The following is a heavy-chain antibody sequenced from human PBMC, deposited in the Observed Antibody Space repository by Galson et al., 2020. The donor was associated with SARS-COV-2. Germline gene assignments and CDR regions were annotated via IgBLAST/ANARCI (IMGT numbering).Heavy chain of an antibody. V-gene: IGHV4-4*02. CDR3: ARAGYFSMDV. J-gene: IGHJ6*03. CDR2: IYRSEST. D-gene: IGHD3-22*01. Sequence: SETLSLTCAVSGGSIGSDNWWNWVRQPPGKGLEWIGEIYRSESTNYNPSLKSRVTITIDKSKNQFSLKLASVTAADTAVYFCARAGYFSMDVWGKGTTVTASS. CDR1: GGSIGSDNW.